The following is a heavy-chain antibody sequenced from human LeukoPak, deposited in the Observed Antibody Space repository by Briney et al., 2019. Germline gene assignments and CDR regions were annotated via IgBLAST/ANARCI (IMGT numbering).Heavy chain of an antibody. D-gene: IGHD3-10*01. CDR1: GYTLTELS. CDR3: ATPYYYGSGSEGYWFDP. J-gene: IGHJ5*01. Sequence: ASVKVSCKVSGYTLTELSMHWVRQAPGKGLEWMGGFDPEDGETIYAQKFQGRVSMTEDTSTDTAYMELRSLRSDDTAMYYRATPYYYGSGSEGYWFDPWGQGTTVTVSS. V-gene: IGHV1-24*01. CDR2: FDPEDGET.